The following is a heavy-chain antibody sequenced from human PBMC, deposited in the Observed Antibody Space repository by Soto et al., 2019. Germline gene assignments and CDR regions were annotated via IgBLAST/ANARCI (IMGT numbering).Heavy chain of an antibody. D-gene: IGHD1-26*01. J-gene: IGHJ4*02. CDR1: GFTFSSYG. CDR2: ISYDGSNK. V-gene: IGHV3-30*18. CDR3: AKEMGIVGAYYFDY. Sequence: ESGGGVVQPGRSLRLSCAASGFTFSSYGMHWVRQAPGKGLEWVAVISYDGSNKYYADSVKGRFTISRDNSKNTLYLQMNSLRAEDTAVYYCAKEMGIVGAYYFDYWGQGTLVTVSS.